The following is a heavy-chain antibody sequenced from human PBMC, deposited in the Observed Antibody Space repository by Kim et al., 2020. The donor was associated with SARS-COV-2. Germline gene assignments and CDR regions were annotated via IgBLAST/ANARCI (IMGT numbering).Heavy chain of an antibody. Sequence: GGSLRLSCAASGFTFSSYAMSWVRQAPGKGLEWDSAISGSGGSTYYADSVKGRFTISRDNSKNTLYLQMNSLRAEDTAVYYCAKDPDIVVVPAAMGGSREFDPWGQGTLVTVSS. CDR3: AKDPDIVVVPAAMGGSREFDP. V-gene: IGHV3-23*01. CDR2: ISGSGGST. J-gene: IGHJ5*02. CDR1: GFTFSSYA. D-gene: IGHD2-2*01.